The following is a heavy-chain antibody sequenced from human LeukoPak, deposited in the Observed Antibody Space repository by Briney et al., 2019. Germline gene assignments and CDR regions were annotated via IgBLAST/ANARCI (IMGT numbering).Heavy chain of an antibody. Sequence: GGPLRLSCAASGFTFSSYAMSWVRQAPGKGLEWVSAISGSGGSTYYADSVKGRFTISRDNSKNTLYLQMNSLRAEDTAVYYCARDRLHYGEYEKTFDYWGQGTLVTVSS. CDR1: GFTFSSYA. CDR2: ISGSGGST. J-gene: IGHJ4*02. CDR3: ARDRLHYGEYEKTFDY. V-gene: IGHV3-23*01. D-gene: IGHD4-17*01.